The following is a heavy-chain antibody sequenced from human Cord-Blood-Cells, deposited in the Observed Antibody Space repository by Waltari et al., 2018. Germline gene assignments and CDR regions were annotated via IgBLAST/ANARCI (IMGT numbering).Heavy chain of an antibody. V-gene: IGHV4-39*01. D-gene: IGHD3-22*01. J-gene: IGHJ4*02. Sequence: QLQLQESGPGLVKPSETLSLTCTVSGGSISSSSYYWVWIRQPPGKGLEWIGSIYYRGSTYYNPSLKSRVTISVDTSKNQFSLKLSSVTAADTAVYYCARPLNYYDSSGYYYYWGQGTLVTVSS. CDR2: IYYRGST. CDR1: GGSISSSSYY. CDR3: ARPLNYYDSSGYYYY.